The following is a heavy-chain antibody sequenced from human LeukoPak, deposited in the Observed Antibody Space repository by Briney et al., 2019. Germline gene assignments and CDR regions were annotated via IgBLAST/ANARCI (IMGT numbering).Heavy chain of an antibody. Sequence: SETLSLTCTLSGGSISSNYWSWIRQPPGKGLEWIGYIYYTGSTNYNPSLKSRVTISVDTSKNQFSLKLSSVTAADTAVYYCARHVQDTAMVTPLYYFDYWGQGTLVTVSS. CDR2: IYYTGST. J-gene: IGHJ4*02. CDR1: GGSISSNY. CDR3: ARHVQDTAMVTPLYYFDY. V-gene: IGHV4-59*08. D-gene: IGHD5-18*01.